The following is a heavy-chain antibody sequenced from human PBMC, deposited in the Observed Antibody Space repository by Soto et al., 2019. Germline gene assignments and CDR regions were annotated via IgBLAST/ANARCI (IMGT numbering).Heavy chain of an antibody. D-gene: IGHD2-2*02. J-gene: IGHJ6*02. V-gene: IGHV5-51*01. Sequence: GESLKISCEVSGYIFSNYWIGWVRQMRWKGLEWMAIVFPGNSDTIYSPSFRSKVTISADKSISTAYLQWNSLQASDTAIYYCARHNAYTLVAWGQGTTVTVSS. CDR1: GYIFSNYW. CDR3: ARHNAYTLVA. CDR2: VFPGNSDT.